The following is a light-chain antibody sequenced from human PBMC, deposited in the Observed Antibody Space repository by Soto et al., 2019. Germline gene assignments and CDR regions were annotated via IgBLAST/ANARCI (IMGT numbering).Light chain of an antibody. J-gene: IGLJ2*01. CDR3: AAWDDTLNGHVV. Sequence: QAVVTQPPSASGTPGQRVTISCSGSSSNIGSNSANWYQQLPGTAPKLVMYSTNQRPSGVPDRFSGSKSGTSASLAISDLQSEDEADYYCAAWDDTLNGHVVFGGGTKLTVL. CDR2: STN. CDR1: SSNIGSNS. V-gene: IGLV1-44*01.